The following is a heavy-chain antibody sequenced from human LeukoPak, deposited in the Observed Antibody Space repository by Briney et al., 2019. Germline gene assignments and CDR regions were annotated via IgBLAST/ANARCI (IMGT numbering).Heavy chain of an antibody. CDR3: ATDVGPIMFDY. D-gene: IGHD1-26*01. V-gene: IGHV3-23*01. Sequence: GSLRLSCAASGFNFNIYAMTWVRQTPEKGLEWVSTIDGTGGSTHYADSLKGRFTISRDNSRNTLYLQMNSLRAEDTALYYCATDVGPIMFDYWGQGTLVTVSS. CDR1: GFNFNIYA. CDR2: IDGTGGST. J-gene: IGHJ4*02.